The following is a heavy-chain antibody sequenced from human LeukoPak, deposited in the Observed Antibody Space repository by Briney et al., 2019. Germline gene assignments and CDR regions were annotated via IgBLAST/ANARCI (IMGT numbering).Heavy chain of an antibody. CDR2: IRYDGSNK. CDR3: ARREYYDSSGYRLDY. CDR1: GFTFSSYG. V-gene: IGHV3-30*02. D-gene: IGHD3-22*01. Sequence: GGSLRLSCAASGFTFSSYGMHWVRQAPGKGLEWVAFIRYDGSNKYYADSVKGRFTISRDNSKNTLYLQMNSLRAEDTAVYYCARREYYDSSGYRLDYWGQGTLVTVSS. J-gene: IGHJ4*02.